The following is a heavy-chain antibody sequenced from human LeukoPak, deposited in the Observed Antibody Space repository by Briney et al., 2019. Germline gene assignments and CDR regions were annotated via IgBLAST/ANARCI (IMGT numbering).Heavy chain of an antibody. CDR3: AKIHYDFWSGYPAY. CDR2: INHSGST. J-gene: IGHJ4*02. Sequence: SETLSLTCAVYGGSFSGYYWSWIRQPPGKGLEWIGEINHSGSTNYNPSLKSRVTISVDTSKNQFSLKLSSVTAADMAVYYCAKIHYDFWSGYPAYWGQGTLVTVSS. V-gene: IGHV4-34*01. D-gene: IGHD3-3*01. CDR1: GGSFSGYY.